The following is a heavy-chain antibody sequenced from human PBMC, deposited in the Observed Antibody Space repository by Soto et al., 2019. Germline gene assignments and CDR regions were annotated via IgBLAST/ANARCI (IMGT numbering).Heavy chain of an antibody. Sequence: QVQLHESRPGLVKPSETLSLTCTVSGGSISSYYWSWMRQPPGTGLEWIVYIYYSRSTTYHPSLKSRFTISVGTTKNQFAPNLSSVTAAATAVYYGASTMVRGGWFDPWGQGTMITVYS. CDR1: GGSISSYY. J-gene: IGHJ5*02. CDR3: ASTMVRGGWFDP. V-gene: IGHV4-59*08. D-gene: IGHD3-10*01. CDR2: IYYSRST.